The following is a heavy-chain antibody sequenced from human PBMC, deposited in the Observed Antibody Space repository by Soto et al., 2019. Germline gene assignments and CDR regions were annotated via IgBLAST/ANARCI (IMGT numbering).Heavy chain of an antibody. CDR2: ISATGGLK. D-gene: IGHD1-26*01. V-gene: IGHV3-23*01. J-gene: IGHJ5*02. Sequence: VRQSPGKGLQWVSGISATGGLKYYADSVQGRFTISRDNSKNTLYLQMDNLRDEDTAIYYCAREVGAPSGWLDPWGQGTQVTVSS. CDR3: AREVGAPSGWLDP.